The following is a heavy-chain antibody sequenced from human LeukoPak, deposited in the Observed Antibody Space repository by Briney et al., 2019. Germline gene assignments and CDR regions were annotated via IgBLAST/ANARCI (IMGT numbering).Heavy chain of an antibody. CDR3: ACNPWLDGYSYDY. D-gene: IGHD5-24*01. CDR2: IIPIFGTA. Sequence: SVKVSCKASGGTFISYAISWVRQARGKGGEGIGGIIPIFGTASYAQKFQGRVTIIADESTSTAYMELSSLRSEDTAMYYFACNPWLDGYSYDYWGPGTLVTVSS. V-gene: IGHV1-69*13. J-gene: IGHJ4*02. CDR1: GGTFISYA.